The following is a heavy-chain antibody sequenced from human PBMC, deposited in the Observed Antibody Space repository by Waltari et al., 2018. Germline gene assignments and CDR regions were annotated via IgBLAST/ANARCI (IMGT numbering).Heavy chain of an antibody. CDR3: ARDSFPTTSYDFWSVGRAFDI. CDR1: GGTFSSYA. CDR2: IIPIHGIA. D-gene: IGHD3-3*01. J-gene: IGHJ3*02. V-gene: IGHV1-69*10. Sequence: QVQLVQSVAELKKPGSSVTVSCKASGGTFSSYALIWVRQAPGHVLEWMGGIIPIHGIANYAQKFQGRVTITADKSTSTAYMELSSLRSEDTAVYYCARDSFPTTSYDFWSVGRAFDIWGQGTMVTVSS.